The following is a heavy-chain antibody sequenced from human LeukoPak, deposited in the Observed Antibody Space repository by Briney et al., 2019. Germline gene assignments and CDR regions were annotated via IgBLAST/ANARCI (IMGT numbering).Heavy chain of an antibody. CDR3: AREDSNSENF. D-gene: IGHD2/OR15-2a*01. CDR2: IAAYNGAT. V-gene: IGHV1-18*01. J-gene: IGHJ4*02. Sequence: ASVKVSCKASGCPFTSYGLTWVRQTPGQGLQWMGWIAAYNGATNYAQIFQGRISMTTDTSTNTGYMELRSLTSDDTAVYYCAREDSNSENFWGQGTLVTVSS. CDR1: GCPFTSYG.